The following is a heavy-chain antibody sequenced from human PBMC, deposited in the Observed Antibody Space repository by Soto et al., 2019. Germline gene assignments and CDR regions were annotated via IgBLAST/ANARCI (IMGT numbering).Heavy chain of an antibody. D-gene: IGHD5-12*01. Sequence: QVQLQESGPGLVKPSETLSLTCTVSGGSISSYYWSWIRQPPGKGLEWIGYIYYSGCTNYNPSLTSRVTRSVDTSKNQFSLKQSSVTAADTAVYYCARSSGYDFGWFDPWGQGTLVTVSS. V-gene: IGHV4-59*08. CDR2: IYYSGCT. CDR1: GGSISSYY. CDR3: ARSSGYDFGWFDP. J-gene: IGHJ5*02.